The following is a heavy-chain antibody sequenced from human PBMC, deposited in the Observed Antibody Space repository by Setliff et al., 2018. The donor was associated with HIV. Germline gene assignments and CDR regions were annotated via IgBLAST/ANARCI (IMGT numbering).Heavy chain of an antibody. V-gene: IGHV4-61*02. CDR2: SSTTGNT. J-gene: IGHJ6*03. Sequence: SETLSLTCTVSGDSITSGTYYWSWIRQPAGRGLEWIGRSSTTGNTNYNPALKSRVIMAVDTSRNQFSLKLSSVTAADTAVYYCARGHDNKYYYFYYMDVWGKGTTVTVSS. CDR1: GDSITSGTYY. CDR3: ARGHDNKYYYFYYMDV. D-gene: IGHD3-9*01.